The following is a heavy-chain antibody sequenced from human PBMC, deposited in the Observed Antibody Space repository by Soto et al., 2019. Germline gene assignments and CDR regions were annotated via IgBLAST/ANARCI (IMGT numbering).Heavy chain of an antibody. CDR3: TRGPRSTSTGTGAF. Sequence: GGSLRLSCAASGFTFSMYWMHWVRQVPGKGPEWVSRINDDGISTNYADSVKGRFTISRDNAKNTLYLQMNALRVEDTAVYYCTRGPRSTSTGTGAFWGQGTLGTVSS. V-gene: IGHV3-74*01. D-gene: IGHD1-1*01. CDR2: INDDGIST. CDR1: GFTFSMYW. J-gene: IGHJ4*02.